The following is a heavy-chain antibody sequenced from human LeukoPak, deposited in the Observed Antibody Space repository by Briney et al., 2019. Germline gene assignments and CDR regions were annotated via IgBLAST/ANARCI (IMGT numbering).Heavy chain of an antibody. CDR2: IYYSGST. V-gene: IGHV4-39*01. D-gene: IGHD4-23*01. J-gene: IGHJ4*02. CDR3: AGHVRWAFDY. CDR1: GGSISSSNYY. Sequence: PSETLSLTCTVSGGSISSSNYYWGWIRQSPGKGLEWIGSIYYSGSTYYNPSLKSRVTISVDTSKNQFSLKLSSVTAADTAVYYCAGHVRWAFDYWGQGTLVTVSS.